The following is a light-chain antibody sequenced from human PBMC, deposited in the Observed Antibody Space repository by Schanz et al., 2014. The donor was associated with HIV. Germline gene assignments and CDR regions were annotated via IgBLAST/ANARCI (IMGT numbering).Light chain of an antibody. J-gene: IGLJ3*02. CDR2: EVT. CDR1: SSDVGGYNY. Sequence: QSALTQPASVSGSPGQSITISCTGTSSDVGGYNYVSWYQQHPGKAPKLMIYEVTKRPSGVSHRFSGSKSDNTASLTISGLQTEDEAYYYCASCTISNTWVFGGGTKVTVL. V-gene: IGLV2-14*01. CDR3: ASCTISNTWV.